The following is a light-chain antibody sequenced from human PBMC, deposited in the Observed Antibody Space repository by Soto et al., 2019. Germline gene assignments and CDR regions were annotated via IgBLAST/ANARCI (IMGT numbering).Light chain of an antibody. J-gene: IGKJ4*01. Sequence: DIQMTQSPPSLSASVGDSITITCRASQSISTYLNWYRQKPGKAPELLIFATSSLQRGVPSRFSGSGSGTDFTLTISSLQPGDFETYYCQPTYSLPHTFGGGTKV. CDR1: QSISTY. V-gene: IGKV1-39*01. CDR2: ATS. CDR3: QPTYSLPHT.